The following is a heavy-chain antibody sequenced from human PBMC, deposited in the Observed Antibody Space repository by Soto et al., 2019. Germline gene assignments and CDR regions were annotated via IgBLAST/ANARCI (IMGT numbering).Heavy chain of an antibody. V-gene: IGHV3-30-3*01. CDR2: ISYGGSET. CDR3: GRGTLAPPGYYSEMDV. Sequence: QVQLVESGGGVVQPGRALRLSCAASGFTFSSHPMHWVRQAPGKGLEWVAVISYGGSETYYADSVKGRFTISRDNSKNTLYLQMNSLGVEDTVVYYCGRGTLAPPGYYSEMDVWGKGPTFTASS. J-gene: IGHJ6*04. CDR1: GFTFSSHP.